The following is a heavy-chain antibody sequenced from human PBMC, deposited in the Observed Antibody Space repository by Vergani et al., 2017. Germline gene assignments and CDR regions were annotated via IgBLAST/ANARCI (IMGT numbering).Heavy chain of an antibody. CDR1: GGSISSGSYY. V-gene: IGHV4-61*02. J-gene: IGHJ5*02. Sequence: QVQLQESGPGLVKPSQTLSLTCTVFGGSISSGSYYWSSIRQPAGKGLEWIGRIYTSGSTNYNPSLKSRVTISVDTSKNQFSLKLSAVTAADTAVYYWATGIAAAGTIWFDPWGQGTLVTVSS. CDR3: ATGIAAAGTIWFDP. D-gene: IGHD6-13*01. CDR2: IYTSGST.